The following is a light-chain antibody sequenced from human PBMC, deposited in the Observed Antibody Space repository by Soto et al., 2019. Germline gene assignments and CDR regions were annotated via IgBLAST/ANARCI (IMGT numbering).Light chain of an antibody. J-gene: IGKJ4*01. V-gene: IGKV3-20*01. Sequence: IVLTQSPGTLSLSPGERATLSCRASQSVSSGYLAWYQQKPGQAPRLLIYGASSRATGIPDRFSGSGSGTDFTLTISGLEPEDFAVYYCQQYVTSPLTFGGGTKVDIK. CDR1: QSVSSGY. CDR3: QQYVTSPLT. CDR2: GAS.